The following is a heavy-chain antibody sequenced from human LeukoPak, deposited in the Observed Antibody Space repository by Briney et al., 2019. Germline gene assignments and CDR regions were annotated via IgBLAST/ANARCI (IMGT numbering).Heavy chain of an antibody. CDR1: GFTFDDYA. J-gene: IGHJ6*02. V-gene: IGHV3-43D*03. D-gene: IGHD5-18*01. CDR2: ISWDGGST. Sequence: GGSLRLSCAASGFTFDDYAIHWVRQVPGKGLEWVSLISWDGGSTYYADSVKGRFTISRDNSKNSLYLQMNSLRAEDTALYYCAKDIVYHRGYSYGSEFYYYYGMDVWGQGTTVTVSS. CDR3: AKDIVYHRGYSYGSEFYYYYGMDV.